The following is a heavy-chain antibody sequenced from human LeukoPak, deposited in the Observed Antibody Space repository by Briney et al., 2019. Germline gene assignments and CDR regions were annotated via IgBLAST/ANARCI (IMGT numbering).Heavy chain of an antibody. CDR2: VNPVSSYI. Sequence: GGSLRLSCAASGFTFSDYSMNWVRQAPGKGLEWVASVNPVSSYIYYADSMRGRFTISRDNAKNSLFLQMNSLRAEDTAVYYCARLRRNSDRSDFFYYYDHWGRGTLVTVSS. J-gene: IGHJ4*02. CDR3: ARLRRNSDRSDFFYYYDH. V-gene: IGHV3-21*01. D-gene: IGHD3-22*01. CDR1: GFTFSDYS.